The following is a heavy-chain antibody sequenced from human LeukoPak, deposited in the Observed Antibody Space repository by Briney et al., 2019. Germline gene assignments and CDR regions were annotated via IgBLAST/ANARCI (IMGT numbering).Heavy chain of an antibody. Sequence: ASVKVSCKAYGYTFTGYYMHWVRQAPGQGLEWMGWINPNSGGTNYAQKFQGWVTMTRDTSISTAYMELRSLRSDDTAVYYCARVNPATYYYDISGYFDIWGQGTMVTVSS. V-gene: IGHV1-2*04. CDR3: ARVNPATYYYDISGYFDI. D-gene: IGHD3-22*01. CDR2: INPNSGGT. J-gene: IGHJ3*02. CDR1: GYTFTGYY.